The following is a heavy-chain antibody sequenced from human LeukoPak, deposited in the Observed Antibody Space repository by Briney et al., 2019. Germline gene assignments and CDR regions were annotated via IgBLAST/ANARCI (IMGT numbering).Heavy chain of an antibody. D-gene: IGHD2-2*01. V-gene: IGHV3-53*01. CDR3: ARESSSTSCQYY. CDR2: IHGGGST. J-gene: IGHJ4*02. Sequence: GGSLRLSCAASGIAVSLKYMTWVRQAPGKGLEWVSVIHGGGSTYFADSVKGRFTISRDNSKNTLFLQMNSLRAEDTAVYYCARESSSTSCQYYWGQGTLVTVSS. CDR1: GIAVSLKY.